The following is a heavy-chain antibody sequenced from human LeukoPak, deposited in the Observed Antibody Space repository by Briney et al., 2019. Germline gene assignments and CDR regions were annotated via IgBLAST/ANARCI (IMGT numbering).Heavy chain of an antibody. D-gene: IGHD6-13*01. J-gene: IGHJ4*02. Sequence: PGGSLRLSCAASGFTFRNYAMTWVRQAPGRGLEWVSSVDGGGGGTYYADSVKGRFTISRDNSKDTLYLQMNGLRAEDTAVYFCAKQSAGSAAWYSLHYDFWGQGTLVTVSS. CDR2: VDGGGGGT. V-gene: IGHV3-23*01. CDR3: AKQSAGSAAWYSLHYDF. CDR1: GFTFRNYA.